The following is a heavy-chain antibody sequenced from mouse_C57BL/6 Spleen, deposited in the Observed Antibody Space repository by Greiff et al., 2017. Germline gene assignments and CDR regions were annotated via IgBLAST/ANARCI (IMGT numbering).Heavy chain of an antibody. D-gene: IGHD1-1*01. CDR1: GYTFTSYW. CDR2: IYPSDSET. CDR3: ACYGSSYDAMDY. J-gene: IGHJ4*01. Sequence: QVQLQQPGAELVRPGSSVKLSCKASGYTFTSYWMDWVKQRPGQGLEWIGNIYPSDSETHYNQKFKDKATLTVDKSSSTAYMQLSSLTSEDSAVYYCACYGSSYDAMDYWGQGTSVTVSS. V-gene: IGHV1-61*01.